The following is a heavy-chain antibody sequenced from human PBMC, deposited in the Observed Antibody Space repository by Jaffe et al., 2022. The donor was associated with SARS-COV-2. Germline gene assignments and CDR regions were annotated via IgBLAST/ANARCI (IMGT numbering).Heavy chain of an antibody. V-gene: IGHV1-3*01. CDR1: GYTFTSYA. CDR2: INAGNGNT. Sequence: QVQLVQSGAEVKKPGASVKVSCKASGYTFTSYAMHWVRQAPGQRLEWMGWINAGNGNTKYSQKFQGRVTITRDTSASTAYMELSSLRSEDTAVYYCARSYSSSWYLNYWGQGTLVTVSS. D-gene: IGHD6-13*01. J-gene: IGHJ4*02. CDR3: ARSYSSSWYLNY.